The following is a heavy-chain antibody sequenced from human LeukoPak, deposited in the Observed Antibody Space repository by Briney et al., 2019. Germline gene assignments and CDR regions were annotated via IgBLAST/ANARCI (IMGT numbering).Heavy chain of an antibody. CDR1: GFTVSSNY. D-gene: IGHD4-11*01. Sequence: GGSLRLSCAASGFTVSSNYMSWVRQAPGKGLEWVSVIYSGGSTYYADSVKGRFTMSRDNFKNTLYLQLNNLRPGDTAIYYCAKDRRGGLYSTAQTLDYWGQGALVTVSS. CDR3: AKDRRGGLYSTAQTLDY. J-gene: IGHJ4*02. V-gene: IGHV3-66*02. CDR2: IYSGGST.